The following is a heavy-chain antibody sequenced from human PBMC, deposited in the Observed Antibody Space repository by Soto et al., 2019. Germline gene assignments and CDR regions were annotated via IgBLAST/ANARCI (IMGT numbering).Heavy chain of an antibody. CDR2: IIPIFATA. CDR3: ARDVRVSGYYRSRPRLGMDV. J-gene: IGHJ6*02. Sequence: QVQLVQSGAEVKKPGSSVKVSCKASGGTFSSYTFNWVRQAPGQGLEWMGGIIPIFATANYAQKFQGRVTINADESTSTAYMDLSSLSSEDTAIYYCARDVRVSGYYRSRPRLGMDVWGQGTTVTVSS. V-gene: IGHV1-69*01. CDR1: GGTFSSYT. D-gene: IGHD3-3*01.